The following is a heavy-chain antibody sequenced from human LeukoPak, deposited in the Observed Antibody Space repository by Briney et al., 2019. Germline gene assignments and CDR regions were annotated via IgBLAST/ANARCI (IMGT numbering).Heavy chain of an antibody. CDR2: INPSGGST. V-gene: IGHV1-46*01. CDR1: GYTFTSYH. J-gene: IGHJ4*02. Sequence: ASVKVSCKASGYTFTSYHIHWVRQAPGQGLEWMGIINPSGGSTNYAQKFQGRVTVTRDTSTSTVYMELSSLRSEDTAVYYCARDYYDRNYFDYWGKGTLVTVSS. D-gene: IGHD3-22*01. CDR3: ARDYYDRNYFDY.